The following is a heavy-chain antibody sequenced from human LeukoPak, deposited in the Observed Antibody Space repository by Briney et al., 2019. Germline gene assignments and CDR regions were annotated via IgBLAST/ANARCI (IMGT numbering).Heavy chain of an antibody. D-gene: IGHD3-22*01. CDR1: GFTFSDYC. Sequence: SGGSLRLSCAASGFTFSDYCMSWIRQAPGKGLEWVSYISSSSSYTNYADSVKGRFTISRDNAKNSLYLQMNSLRAEDTAVYYCARSNYYDSSGYAPLFDYWGQGTLVTVSS. J-gene: IGHJ4*02. CDR2: ISSSSSYT. CDR3: ARSNYYDSSGYAPLFDY. V-gene: IGHV3-11*06.